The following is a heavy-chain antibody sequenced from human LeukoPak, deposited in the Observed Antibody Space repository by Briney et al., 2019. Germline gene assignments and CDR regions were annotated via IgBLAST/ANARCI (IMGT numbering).Heavy chain of an antibody. CDR2: IKSKTDGGTT. V-gene: IGHV3-15*01. CDR3: TTSYSGSYAGVGY. Sequence: KTGGSLRLSCAASGFTFSNAWMSWVRQAPGKGLEWVGRIKSKTDGGTTGYAAPVKGRFTISRDDSKNTLYLQMNSLKTEDTAVYYCTTSYSGSYAGVGYWGQGTLVTVSS. J-gene: IGHJ4*02. CDR1: GFTFSNAW. D-gene: IGHD1-26*01.